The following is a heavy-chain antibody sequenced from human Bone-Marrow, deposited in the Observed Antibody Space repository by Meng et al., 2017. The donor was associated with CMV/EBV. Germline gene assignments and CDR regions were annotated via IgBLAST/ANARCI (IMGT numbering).Heavy chain of an antibody. CDR1: GFTFSSYA. D-gene: IGHD2-2*01. CDR2: ISGSGGST. V-gene: IGHV3-23*01. Sequence: GGSLRLSCAASGFTFSSYAMTWVRQSPVKGLEWVSAISGSGGSTYYADSVKGRFTISRDNSKNTLYLQMNSLRVEDTAVYYCAKVYCSSTSCYGANLDYWGQGTLVTVSS. CDR3: AKVYCSSTSCYGANLDY. J-gene: IGHJ4*02.